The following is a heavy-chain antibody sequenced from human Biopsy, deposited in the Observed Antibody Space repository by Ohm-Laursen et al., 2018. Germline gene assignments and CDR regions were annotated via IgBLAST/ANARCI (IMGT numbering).Heavy chain of an antibody. Sequence: ASVEVSCKASGYSFTSYYMHWVRQAPGQGLEWMGMINPSGSTTSYPQIFQGRVTMTRDTSKSTVYMELSSLRSADTAVYFCARNTGWYGDLYYFDYWGQGTLVTVSS. D-gene: IGHD6-19*01. J-gene: IGHJ4*02. CDR2: INPSGSTT. CDR3: ARNTGWYGDLYYFDY. CDR1: GYSFTSYY. V-gene: IGHV1-46*01.